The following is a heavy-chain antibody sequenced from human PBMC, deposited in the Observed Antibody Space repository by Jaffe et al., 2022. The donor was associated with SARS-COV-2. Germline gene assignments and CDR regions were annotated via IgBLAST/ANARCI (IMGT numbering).Heavy chain of an antibody. J-gene: IGHJ4*02. CDR1: GFTFSSYA. CDR3: AKGRSEVVGAALNY. D-gene: IGHD2-15*01. Sequence: EVQLLESGGGLVQPGGSLRLSCAASGFTFSSYAMSWVRQAPGKGLEWVSTISGSGDSTYYADSVRGRFTISRDNSKNTLYLQMNSLRAEDTAIYNCAKGRSEVVGAALNYWGQGTLVTVSS. V-gene: IGHV3-23*01. CDR2: ISGSGDST.